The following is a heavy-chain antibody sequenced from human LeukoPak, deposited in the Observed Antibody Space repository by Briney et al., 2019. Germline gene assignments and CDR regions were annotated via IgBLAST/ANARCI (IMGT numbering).Heavy chain of an antibody. J-gene: IGHJ4*02. V-gene: IGHV3-23*01. CDR3: AKSSIFYDSSGYYVGEKYYFDY. D-gene: IGHD3-22*01. CDR1: GFTFSSYG. Sequence: GGSLRLSCAASGFTFSSYGMSWVRQAPRTGLQWVSAISASSTSTYYEDSVKGRFTISRDNSKNTLYLQMNSLRAEDTAVYYCAKSSIFYDSSGYYVGEKYYFDYWGQGTLVTVSS. CDR2: ISASSTST.